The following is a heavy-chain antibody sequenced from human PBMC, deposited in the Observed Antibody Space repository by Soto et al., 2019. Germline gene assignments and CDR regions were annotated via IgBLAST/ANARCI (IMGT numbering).Heavy chain of an antibody. CDR2: SYYTGNT. CDR1: GGSISRGYY. CDR3: ARVFDSSGFFYIFDY. D-gene: IGHD3-22*01. J-gene: IGHJ4*02. Sequence: SETLSLTCTVSGGSISRGYYWSWIRQHPGEVLEWIGFSYYTGNTFYNPSLKSRVTISVDTSKKQFSLELTSVTAADTAVYFCARVFDSSGFFYIFDYWGQGTLVTVSS. V-gene: IGHV4-31*03.